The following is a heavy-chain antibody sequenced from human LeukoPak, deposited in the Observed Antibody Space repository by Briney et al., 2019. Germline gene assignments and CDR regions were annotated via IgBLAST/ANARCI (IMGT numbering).Heavy chain of an antibody. J-gene: IGHJ4*02. CDR2: INHSGST. CDR1: GGSFSGYY. D-gene: IGHD1-14*01. V-gene: IGHV4-34*01. CDR3: ARGPGPDGLTETGFDY. Sequence: SETLSLTCAVYGGSFSGYYWSWIRQPPGKGLEWIGEINHSGSTNYNPSLKSRVTISVDTSKNQFSLKLSSVTAADTAVNYCARGPGPDGLTETGFDYWGQGTLVTVSS.